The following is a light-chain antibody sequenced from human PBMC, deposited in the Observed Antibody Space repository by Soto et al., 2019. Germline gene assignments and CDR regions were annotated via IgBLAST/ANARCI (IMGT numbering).Light chain of an antibody. CDR3: QHYNSYPCS. J-gene: IGKJ1*01. CDR2: KTS. CDR1: QSISSW. Sequence: DTQMTQSPSTLSASVGDRVTITCRASQSISSWLAWYHQKPGKAPNLLNFKTSTLESGVPSRFSRSASGTGFTLTTSSPQPYDFATYYCQHYNSYPCSCGRGTKVEIK. V-gene: IGKV1-5*03.